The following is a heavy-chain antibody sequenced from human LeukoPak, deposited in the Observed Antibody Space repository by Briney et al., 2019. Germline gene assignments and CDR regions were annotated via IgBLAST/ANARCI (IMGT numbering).Heavy chain of an antibody. J-gene: IGHJ4*02. D-gene: IGHD6-6*01. CDR3: ARGLRTIAAYPY. Sequence: SETLSLTCAVYGGSFSGYYWSWIRQPPGEGLEWIGEINHSGSTNYNPSLKSRVTISVDTSKNQFSLKLSSVTAADTAVYYCARGLRTIAAYPYWGQGTLVTVSS. CDR2: INHSGST. CDR1: GGSFSGYY. V-gene: IGHV4-34*01.